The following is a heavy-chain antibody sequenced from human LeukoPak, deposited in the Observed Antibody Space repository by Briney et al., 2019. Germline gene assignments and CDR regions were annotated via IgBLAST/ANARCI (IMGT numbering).Heavy chain of an antibody. CDR1: GFTFSRSW. CDR3: ARDQGWLQFDY. D-gene: IGHD5-24*01. V-gene: IGHV3-7*01. Sequence: PGGSLRLSCTASGFTFSRSWMDWVRQAPGKGLEWVANIKEDGSQTYYMDSVRGRFTISRDNAKNSLYLQMNSLRDEDTAVYYCARDQGWLQFDYWGQGALAIVSA. CDR2: IKEDGSQT. J-gene: IGHJ4*02.